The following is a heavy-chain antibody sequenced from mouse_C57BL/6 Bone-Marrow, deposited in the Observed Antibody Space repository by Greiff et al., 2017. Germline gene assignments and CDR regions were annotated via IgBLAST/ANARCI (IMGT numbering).Heavy chain of an antibody. CDR2: INPNNGGT. J-gene: IGHJ3*01. D-gene: IGHD1-1*01. V-gene: IGHV1-26*01. Sequence: EVQLQQSGPELVKPGASVKISCKASGYTFTDYYMNWVKQSHGKSLEWIGDINPNNGGTSYNQKFKGKATLTVDKSSSTAYMELRSLTSEDSAVYYCALIYYYGSSFAYWGQGTLVTVSA. CDR3: ALIYYYGSSFAY. CDR1: GYTFTDYY.